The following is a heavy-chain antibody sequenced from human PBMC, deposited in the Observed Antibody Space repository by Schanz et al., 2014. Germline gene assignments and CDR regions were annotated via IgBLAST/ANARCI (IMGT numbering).Heavy chain of an antibody. V-gene: IGHV1-69*10. Sequence: QVRLVQSGAEAREPGASVKVSCKATGYMFDTYGFAWVRQAPGQGLEWMGWIIPITGITNYAQKFQGRVTITADKSTSTAYMELSSLRSEDTAVYYCARERGVRGGGVWKVNWFDPWGQGTLVTVSS. CDR3: ARERGVRGGGVWKVNWFDP. CDR2: IIPITGIT. D-gene: IGHD3-10*01. J-gene: IGHJ5*02. CDR1: GYMFDTYG.